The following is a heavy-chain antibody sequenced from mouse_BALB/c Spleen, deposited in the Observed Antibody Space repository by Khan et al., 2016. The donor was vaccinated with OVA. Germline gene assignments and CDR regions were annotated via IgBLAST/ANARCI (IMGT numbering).Heavy chain of an antibody. D-gene: IGHD3-3*01. J-gene: IGHJ3*01. Sequence: EVQLQESGPGLVKPSQSLSLTCTVTGYSITSDYAWNWIRQFPGNKLEWMGYISYSGSTSYTPSLKSRISITRDTSTNTFFLQLNSVTTEDTATYYCARGRAYWGQGTLVTVSA. CDR1: GYSITSDYA. CDR2: ISYSGST. V-gene: IGHV3-2*02. CDR3: ARGRAY.